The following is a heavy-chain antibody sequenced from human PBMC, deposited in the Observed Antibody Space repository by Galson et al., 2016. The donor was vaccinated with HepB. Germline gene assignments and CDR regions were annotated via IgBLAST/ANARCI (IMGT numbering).Heavy chain of an antibody. CDR3: ARGRRFGEILRIVGWFDS. D-gene: IGHD3-10*01. V-gene: IGHV4-34*01. CDR1: GGSFGGSC. CDR2: IVDGGSK. J-gene: IGHJ5*01. Sequence: ETLSLTCAVYGGSFGGSCWSWIRQPPGKGLEWIGEIVDGGSKNYNPSLKSRVTISVDTSKNQFPLRMTSMTAADTAVYYCARGRRFGEILRIVGWFDSWGQGTLVTVSP.